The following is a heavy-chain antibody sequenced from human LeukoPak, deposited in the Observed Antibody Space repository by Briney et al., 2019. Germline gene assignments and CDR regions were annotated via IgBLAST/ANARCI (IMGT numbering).Heavy chain of an antibody. Sequence: SETLSLTCTVSDGSISSSSYYWSWIRQPPGKGLEWIGSIYYSGSTYYNPSLKSRVTISVDTSKHQFSLKLSSVTAADTAVYYGARRGSNWFDPWGQGTLVTVSS. J-gene: IGHJ5*02. D-gene: IGHD3-16*01. CDR3: ARRGSNWFDP. V-gene: IGHV4-39*01. CDR1: DGSISSSSYY. CDR2: IYYSGST.